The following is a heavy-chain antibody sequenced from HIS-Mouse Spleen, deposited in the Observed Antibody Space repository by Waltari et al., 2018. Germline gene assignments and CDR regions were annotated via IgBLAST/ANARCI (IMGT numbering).Heavy chain of an antibody. CDR1: GFSLSTSGMC. Sequence: QVTLRESGPALVKPTQTLTLTCTFSGFSLSTSGMCVSWIRQPPRKALEWLARIDWDDDKYYSTSLKTRITISKDTSKDQVVLTMTNMDPVDTATYYCARIAEGYSSGWYAFDYWCQGTLVTVSS. CDR3: ARIAEGYSSGWYAFDY. J-gene: IGHJ4*02. V-gene: IGHV2-70*15. D-gene: IGHD6-19*01. CDR2: IDWDDDK.